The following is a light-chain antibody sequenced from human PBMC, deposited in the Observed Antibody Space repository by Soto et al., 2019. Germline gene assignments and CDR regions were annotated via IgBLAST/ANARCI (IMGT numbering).Light chain of an antibody. CDR2: AVN. Sequence: QSALTQPPSASGSPGQSVTISCTGTSGDVGGYNYVSWYQQHPGKAPKLMIYAVNKRPSGVPDRFSGSKSGNTAFMTVSGLQAEVEVDYDGRLHAGSNNPFVFATGTKLTVL. V-gene: IGLV2-8*01. J-gene: IGLJ1*01. CDR1: SGDVGGYNY. CDR3: RLHAGSNNPFV.